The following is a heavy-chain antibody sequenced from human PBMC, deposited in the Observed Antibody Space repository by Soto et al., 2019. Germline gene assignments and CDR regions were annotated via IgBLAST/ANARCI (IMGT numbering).Heavy chain of an antibody. V-gene: IGHV4-31*03. D-gene: IGHD2-8*02. Sequence: SETLSLTCTVSGDSIMRDSYYWNWIRQHPGKGLEWIGYIYYSGTTAYNPSLKTRVTISPDTSKKQFSLNLSSVTAADTAVYYCARDKITGLFDYWGQGTLVTVS. CDR2: IYYSGTT. J-gene: IGHJ4*02. CDR3: ARDKITGLFDY. CDR1: GDSIMRDSYY.